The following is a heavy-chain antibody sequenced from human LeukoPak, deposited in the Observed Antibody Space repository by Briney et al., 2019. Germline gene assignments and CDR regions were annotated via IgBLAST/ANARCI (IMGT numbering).Heavy chain of an antibody. CDR2: ISDSGGRT. CDR1: GLTLSNYG. J-gene: IGHJ4*02. V-gene: IGHV3-23*01. CDR3: AKRGVVIRVILVGFHKEAYYFDS. D-gene: IGHD3-22*01. Sequence: GGSLRLSCAVSGLTLSNYGMSWVRQAPGKGLEWVAGISDSGGRTNYADSVKGGFTISRDNPKNTLYLQMNSLRAEDTAVYFCAKRGVVIRVILVGFHKEAYYFDSWGQGALVTVSS.